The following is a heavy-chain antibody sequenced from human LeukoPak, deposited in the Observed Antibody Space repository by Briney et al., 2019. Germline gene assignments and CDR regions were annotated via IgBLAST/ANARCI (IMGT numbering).Heavy chain of an antibody. CDR3: ARSKASSSWYGNWFDP. V-gene: IGHV3-53*01. Sequence: GGSLRLSCAASGFTVSSNYMSWVRQAPGKGLEWVSVIYSGGKTYYADSVKSRYTISRDNSKNTLYLQVNSLRAEDTAVYYCARSKASSSWYGNWFDPWGQGTLDTVSS. CDR2: IYSGGKT. CDR1: GFTVSSNY. D-gene: IGHD6-13*01. J-gene: IGHJ5*02.